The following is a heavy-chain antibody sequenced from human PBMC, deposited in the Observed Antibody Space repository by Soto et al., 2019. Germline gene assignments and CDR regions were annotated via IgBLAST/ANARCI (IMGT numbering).Heavy chain of an antibody. V-gene: IGHV4-30-2*01. J-gene: IGHJ5*02. Sequence: SETLSLTCAVSGGSISSGGYSWSWIRQPPGKGLEWIGYIYHSGSTYYNPSLKSRVTISVDRSKNQFSLKLSPVTAADTAVYYCARQSCSSTSCYSWVSWFDPWGQGTLVTVSS. CDR3: ARQSCSSTSCYSWVSWFDP. D-gene: IGHD2-2*01. CDR1: GGSISSGGYS. CDR2: IYHSGST.